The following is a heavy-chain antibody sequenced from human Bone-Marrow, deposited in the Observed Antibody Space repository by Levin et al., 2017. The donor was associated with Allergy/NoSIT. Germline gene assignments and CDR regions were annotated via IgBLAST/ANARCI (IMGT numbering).Heavy chain of an antibody. J-gene: IGHJ4*02. D-gene: IGHD3-22*01. CDR3: ASQTYYYDSSGNTGGAPRPRGQDYFDY. CDR2: IYYSGST. Sequence: SETLSLTCTVSGGSISSSSYYWGWIRQPPGKGLEWIGSIYYSGSTYYNPSLKSRVTISVDTSKNQFSLKLSSVTAADTAVYYCASQTYYYDSSGNTGGAPRPRGQDYFDYWGQGTLVTVSS. V-gene: IGHV4-39*01. CDR1: GGSISSSSYY.